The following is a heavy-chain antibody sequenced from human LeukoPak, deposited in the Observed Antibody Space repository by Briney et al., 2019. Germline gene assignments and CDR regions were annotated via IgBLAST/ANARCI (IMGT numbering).Heavy chain of an antibody. CDR1: GFTFDDYA. CDR3: ARDRGVRGIMDY. V-gene: IGHV3-23*01. Sequence: GGSLRLSCAASGFTFDDYAMSWVRQAPGKGLEWVSAISGSGGSTYYADSVKGRFTISRDNSKNTLYLQMNSLRAEDTAVYYCARDRGVRGIMDYWGQGILVTVSS. D-gene: IGHD3-10*01. J-gene: IGHJ4*02. CDR2: ISGSGGST.